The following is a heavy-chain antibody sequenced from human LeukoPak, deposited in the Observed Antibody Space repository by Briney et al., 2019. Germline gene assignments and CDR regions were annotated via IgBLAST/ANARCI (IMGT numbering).Heavy chain of an antibody. J-gene: IGHJ4*02. Sequence: PGGSLRLSCTASGFVFKRYSMTWVRQAPGKGLEWVSSISSSSSSYIYYADSVKGRFTISRDNAKNSLYLQMNSLRAEDTAVYYCARDFSSGWTTGDIDYWGQGTLVTVSS. D-gene: IGHD6-19*01. CDR2: ISSSSSSYI. V-gene: IGHV3-21*01. CDR1: GFVFKRYS. CDR3: ARDFSSGWTTGDIDY.